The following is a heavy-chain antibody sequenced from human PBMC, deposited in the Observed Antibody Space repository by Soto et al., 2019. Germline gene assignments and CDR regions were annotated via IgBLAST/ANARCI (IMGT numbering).Heavy chain of an antibody. CDR1: GFTFSSYW. V-gene: IGHV3-7*01. Sequence: GGSLRLSCAASGFTFSSYWMSWVRQAPGKGLEWVANIKQDGSEKYYVDSVKGRFTISRDNAKNSLYLQMNSLRAEDTAVYYCVVYDYGDSGWFDPWGQGTLVTVSS. CDR2: IKQDGSEK. CDR3: VVYDYGDSGWFDP. J-gene: IGHJ5*02. D-gene: IGHD4-17*01.